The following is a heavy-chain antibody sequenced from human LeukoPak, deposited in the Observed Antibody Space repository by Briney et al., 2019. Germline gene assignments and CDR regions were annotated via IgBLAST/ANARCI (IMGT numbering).Heavy chain of an antibody. CDR1: GFTFSTYG. J-gene: IGHJ4*02. Sequence: GGTLRLSCAASGFTFSTYGMSWVRQALGKGLEWVSAINGGGGSTYYADSVKGRFIISRDDSKNTLYVEMNSLRLDDTAIYYCARGPPTSRSGAHFDYWGQGSLVTVSP. V-gene: IGHV3-23*01. CDR3: ARGPPTSRSGAHFDY. D-gene: IGHD5-12*01. CDR2: INGGGGST.